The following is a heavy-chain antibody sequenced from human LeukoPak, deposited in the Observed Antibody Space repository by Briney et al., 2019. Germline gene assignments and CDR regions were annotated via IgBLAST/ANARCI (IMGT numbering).Heavy chain of an antibody. CDR1: GFTFSSYS. CDR2: ITSSSSYI. CDR3: GREMLAAVAAQS. D-gene: IGHD6-19*01. V-gene: IGHV3-21*01. Sequence: GGSLRLSCAASGFTFSSYSMNWVRQAPGKGLEWVSSITSSSSYIYYANSVKGRFTISRDNAKNSLYLQMNSLRAEDTAVYYCGREMLAAVAAQSWGQGTLVTVSS. J-gene: IGHJ5*02.